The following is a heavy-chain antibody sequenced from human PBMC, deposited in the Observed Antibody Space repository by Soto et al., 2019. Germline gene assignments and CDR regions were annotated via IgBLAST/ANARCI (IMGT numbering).Heavy chain of an antibody. CDR1: GYIFTGNY. V-gene: IGHV1-2*02. Sequence: ASVKVSCKASGYIFTGNYMHWARQAPGQGPEYMGWINPNNGATNYAQNFQGRVTMTWDTSISTAYMEVRRLRSDDTAVYYCAPHYPDSSGYFDHWGQGPLVTSPQ. J-gene: IGHJ4*02. CDR3: APHYPDSSGYFDH. CDR2: INPNNGAT. D-gene: IGHD3-22*01.